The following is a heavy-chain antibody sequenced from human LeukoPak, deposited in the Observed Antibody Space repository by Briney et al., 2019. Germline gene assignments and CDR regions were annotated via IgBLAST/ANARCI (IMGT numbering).Heavy chain of an antibody. D-gene: IGHD6-19*01. CDR1: GFTFRIYS. CDR2: ISSSSSYI. Sequence: GGSLRLSCEASGFTFRIYSMNWVRQAPGKGLDWVSSISSSSSYIYYADSVKGRFTISRDNAKNSLYLQMNSLRVDDTAVYYCARSAVAGKNWFDPWGQGTLVTVSS. CDR3: ARSAVAGKNWFDP. V-gene: IGHV3-21*01. J-gene: IGHJ5*02.